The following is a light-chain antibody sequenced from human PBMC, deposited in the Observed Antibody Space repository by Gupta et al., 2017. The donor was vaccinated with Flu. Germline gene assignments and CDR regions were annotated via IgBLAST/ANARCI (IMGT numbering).Light chain of an antibody. Sequence: QSALTQPASVSGSPGQSIAISCTGTSSDVGRYNYVSWYQQHPGKAPKLMIYEVSNRPSGVSDRFSGSKSGNTASLTISGLQAEDEADYYCSSYTSSTTLAVFGTGTKVTVL. CDR2: EVS. V-gene: IGLV2-14*01. J-gene: IGLJ1*01. CDR3: SSYTSSTTLAV. CDR1: SSDVGRYNY.